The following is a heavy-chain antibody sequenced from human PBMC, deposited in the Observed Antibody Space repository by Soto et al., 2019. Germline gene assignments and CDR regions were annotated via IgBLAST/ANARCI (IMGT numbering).Heavy chain of an antibody. CDR3: ASSGTIFGVVKVRRFDY. D-gene: IGHD3-3*01. CDR2: INHSGST. V-gene: IGHV4-34*01. Sequence: QVQLQQWGAGLLKPSETLSLTCAVYGGSFSGYYWSWIRQPPGKGLEWIGEINHSGSTNYNPSLKSRVTISVDTSNNQFSLKLSSVTAADTAVYYCASSGTIFGVVKVRRFDYWGQGTLVTVSS. CDR1: GGSFSGYY. J-gene: IGHJ4*02.